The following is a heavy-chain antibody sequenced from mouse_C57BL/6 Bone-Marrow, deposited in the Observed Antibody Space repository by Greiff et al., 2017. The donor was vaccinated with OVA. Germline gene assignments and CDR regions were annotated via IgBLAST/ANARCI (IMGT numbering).Heavy chain of an antibody. D-gene: IGHD2-3*01. J-gene: IGHJ3*01. V-gene: IGHV1-4*01. CDR2: INPSSGYT. Sequence: QVHVKQSGAELARPGASVKMSCKASGYTFTSYTMHWVKQRPGQGLEWIGYINPSSGYTKYNQKFKDKATLTADKSSSTAYMQLSSLTSEDSAVYYCARGDGYYAYWGQGTLVTVSA. CDR1: GYTFTSYT. CDR3: ARGDGYYAY.